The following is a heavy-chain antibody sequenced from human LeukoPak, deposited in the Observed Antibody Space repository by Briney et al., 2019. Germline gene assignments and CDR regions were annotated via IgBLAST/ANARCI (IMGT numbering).Heavy chain of an antibody. V-gene: IGHV1-69*05. D-gene: IGHD3-10*01. CDR3: ARGGVMIWFGELFLKWFDP. CDR1: GGTFSSYA. J-gene: IGHJ5*02. CDR2: IIPIFGTA. Sequence: ASVKVSCKASGGTFSSYAISWVRPAPGQGLEWMGGIIPIFGTANYAQKFQGRVTITTDESTSTAYMELSSLRSEDTAVYYCARGGVMIWFGELFLKWFDPWGQGTLVTVSS.